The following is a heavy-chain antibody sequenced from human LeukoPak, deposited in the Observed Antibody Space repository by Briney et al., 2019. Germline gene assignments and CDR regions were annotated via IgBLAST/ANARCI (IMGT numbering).Heavy chain of an antibody. CDR1: GYTFTDYY. CDR2: INPNDGDT. Sequence: ASVEVSCKASGYTFTDYYMHWVRQAPGQGFEWMGWINPNDGDTNYAQKFQGRVTMTRDTSISTAHMEVSRLRSDDTAVYYCARANFLYCSSSTCLFDYWGQGTLVTVSS. V-gene: IGHV1-2*02. D-gene: IGHD2-2*01. J-gene: IGHJ4*02. CDR3: ARANFLYCSSSTCLFDY.